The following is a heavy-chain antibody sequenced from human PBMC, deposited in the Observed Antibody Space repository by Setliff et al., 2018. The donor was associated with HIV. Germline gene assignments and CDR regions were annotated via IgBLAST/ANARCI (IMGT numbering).Heavy chain of an antibody. CDR1: GYTFTSYG. CDR3: ARCMGRPDVSDYGDYVDY. D-gene: IGHD4-17*01. Sequence: ASVKVSCKASGYTFTSYGISWVRQAPGQGLEWMGWISAYNGNTNYAQKLQGRVTMTTDTSTSTAYMELRSLRSDDTAVYYCARCMGRPDVSDYGDYVDYWGQGTLVNVS. CDR2: ISAYNGNT. V-gene: IGHV1-18*01. J-gene: IGHJ4*02.